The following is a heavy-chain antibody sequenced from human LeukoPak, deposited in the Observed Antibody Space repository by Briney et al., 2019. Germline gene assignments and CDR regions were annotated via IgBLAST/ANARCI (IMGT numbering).Heavy chain of an antibody. Sequence: LAGGSLRLSCAASGFTFSNYWMHWVRQAPGKGLVWVSRINTDGSSTNYADSVKGRFTISRDNAKNTVYLQMNSLRAEDTAVYYCANGAFRLYYIDVWGKGTTVTVS. CDR3: ANGAFRLYYIDV. J-gene: IGHJ6*03. CDR1: GFTFSNYW. V-gene: IGHV3-74*01. CDR2: INTDGSST. D-gene: IGHD3-16*01.